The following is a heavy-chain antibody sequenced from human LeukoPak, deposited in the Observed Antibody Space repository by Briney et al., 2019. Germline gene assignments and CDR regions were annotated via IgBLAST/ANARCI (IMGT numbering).Heavy chain of an antibody. D-gene: IGHD3-22*01. CDR1: GGTFSSSG. CDR3: ASLTSHITLMA. J-gene: IGHJ4*02. Sequence: PGASVKVSCKASGGTFSSSGISWVRQAPGQGLEWMGRIIPILGIANYAQKFQGRVTITADKSTSTAYMELSSLRSEDTAMYYCASLTSHITLMAWGQGTLVTVSS. CDR2: IIPILGIA. V-gene: IGHV1-69*04.